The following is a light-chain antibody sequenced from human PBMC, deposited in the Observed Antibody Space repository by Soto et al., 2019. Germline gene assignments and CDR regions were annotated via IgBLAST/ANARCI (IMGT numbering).Light chain of an antibody. Sequence: IVLPQSPGTLSLSPGERSTLSCRASQSVSSSYLAWYQQKPGQAPRLLIYGASNRATGIPDRFSGSGSGTDFTLTISRLEPEDFAVYYCQQYGSSGTFGQGTKVDIK. CDR3: QQYGSSGT. J-gene: IGKJ1*01. CDR1: QSVSSSY. CDR2: GAS. V-gene: IGKV3-20*01.